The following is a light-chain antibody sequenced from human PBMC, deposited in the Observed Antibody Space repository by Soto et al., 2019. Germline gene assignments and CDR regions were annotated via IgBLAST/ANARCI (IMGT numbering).Light chain of an antibody. V-gene: IGKV3-20*01. CDR3: QQYGSSPPVT. J-gene: IGKJ5*01. CDR1: QSVGSSR. CDR2: GAS. Sequence: EIVLTQPPGTLSLAPGERVTLSCRASQSVGSSRLAWYQQKPGQTPRLLIYGASNRATGIPDRFSGRGSGIDFTLTISRLEPEDFAVYYCQQYGSSPPVTFGQGTRLEIK.